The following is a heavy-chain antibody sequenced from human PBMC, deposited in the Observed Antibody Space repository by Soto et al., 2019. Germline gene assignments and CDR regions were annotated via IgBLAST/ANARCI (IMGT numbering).Heavy chain of an antibody. CDR2: IVVGGGNT. Sequence: QMPLVQSGPEVKKPGTSVKVSCKASGFSFTSSAIQWVRQARGQRLEWVGWIVVGGGNTDYAQKFQERVTITRDMSTSTAYMELSSLRSEDTAVYYCAAASSWSPYGMDVWGQGTTVTVSS. CDR1: GFSFTSSA. J-gene: IGHJ6*02. CDR3: AAASSWSPYGMDV. D-gene: IGHD6-13*01. V-gene: IGHV1-58*02.